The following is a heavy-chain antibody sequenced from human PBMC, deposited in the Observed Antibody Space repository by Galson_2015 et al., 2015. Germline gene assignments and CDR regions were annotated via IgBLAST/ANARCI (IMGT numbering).Heavy chain of an antibody. CDR1: GYTFTSYA. D-gene: IGHD2-2*01. CDR2: INAGNGNT. J-gene: IGHJ6*03. V-gene: IGHV1-3*01. CDR3: ARGIVAVPAAVYYMDV. Sequence: SVKVSCKASGYTFTSYAMHWVRQAPGQRLEWMGWINAGNGNTKYSQKFQGRVTITRDTSASTADMELSSLRSEDTAVYYCARGIVAVPAAVYYMDVWGKGTPVTVSS.